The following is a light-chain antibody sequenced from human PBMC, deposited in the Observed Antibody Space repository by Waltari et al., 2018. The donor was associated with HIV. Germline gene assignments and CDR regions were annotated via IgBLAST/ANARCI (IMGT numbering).Light chain of an antibody. CDR1: SSDVGSYTL. CDR3: CSYAGSSTYV. V-gene: IGLV2-23*02. Sequence: QSALTQPASVSGSPGQSITISSTGTSSDVGSYTLLSWYQQHPGKAPKLMIYEVSKRPSVVSNRFSGSKSGNTAALTISGLQAEDEADYYCCSYAGSSTYVFGTGTKVTVL. CDR2: EVS. J-gene: IGLJ1*01.